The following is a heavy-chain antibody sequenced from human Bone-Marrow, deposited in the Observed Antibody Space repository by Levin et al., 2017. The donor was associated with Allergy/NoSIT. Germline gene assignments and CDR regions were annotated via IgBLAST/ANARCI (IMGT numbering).Heavy chain of an antibody. CDR1: GFTFSNAW. CDR2: IKSKTDGGTA. CDR3: TTAGATTYYFDY. J-gene: IGHJ4*02. D-gene: IGHD1-7*01. V-gene: IGHV3-15*01. Sequence: GESLKISCAASGFTFSNAWMSWVRQAPGKGLEWVGRIKSKTDGGTADYAAPVKGRFTISRDDSKNTLYLQMNSLKTEDTAVYYCTTAGATTYYFDYWGQGTLVTVSS.